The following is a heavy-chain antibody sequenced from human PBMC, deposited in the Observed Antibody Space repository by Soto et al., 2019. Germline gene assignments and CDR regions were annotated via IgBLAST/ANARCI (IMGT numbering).Heavy chain of an antibody. J-gene: IGHJ6*02. CDR1: GFTFSSYS. V-gene: IGHV3-21*01. D-gene: IGHD3-3*01. CDR3: ARETRPRITIFGVDPSYYYYYYGMDV. CDR2: ISSSSSYI. Sequence: NPGGSLRLSCAASGFTFSSYSMNWVRQAPGKGLEWVSSISSSSSYIYYADSVKGRFTISRDNAKNSLYLQMNSLRAEDTAVYYCARETRPRITIFGVDPSYYYYYYGMDVWGQGTTVTVSS.